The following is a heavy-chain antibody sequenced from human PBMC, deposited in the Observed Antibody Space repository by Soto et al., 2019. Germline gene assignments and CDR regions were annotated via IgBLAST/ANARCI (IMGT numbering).Heavy chain of an antibody. V-gene: IGHV4-30-2*01. CDR2: IYHSGST. CDR3: AGGPGVARNY. CDR1: GGSISSGGYS. D-gene: IGHD5-12*01. J-gene: IGHJ4*02. Sequence: QLQLQESGSGLVKPSQTLSLTCAVSGGSISSGGYSWSWIRQPPGKGLEWIGYIYHSGSTYYNPYVKSRFTRSVERSKNQFSLKLSSVTAGDTAVYYGAGGPGVARNYWGQGTLVTVSS.